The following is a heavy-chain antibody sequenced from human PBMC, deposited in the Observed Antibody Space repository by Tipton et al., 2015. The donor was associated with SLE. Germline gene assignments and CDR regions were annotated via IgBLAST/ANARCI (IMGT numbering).Heavy chain of an antibody. CDR2: IYYSGHT. Sequence: PGLVKPSETLSLTCTVYNGSSTVYYWGWIRQPPGKGLEWIGYIYYSGHTDYNPSLKSRVTLSVDTSKSQFSFSLRLSSVTAADTAMYYCARETLTGTITFWGQGTLVTVSS. CDR3: ARETLTGTITF. J-gene: IGHJ1*01. V-gene: IGHV4-59*01. D-gene: IGHD1-7*01. CDR1: NGSSTVYY.